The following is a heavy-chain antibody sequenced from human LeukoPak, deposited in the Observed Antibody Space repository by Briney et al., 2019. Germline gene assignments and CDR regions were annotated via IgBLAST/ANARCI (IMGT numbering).Heavy chain of an antibody. CDR3: AKDDGSSSSRYYFDY. CDR1: GFTVSHNY. V-gene: IGHV3-53*05. J-gene: IGHJ4*02. CDR2: IYSGGNT. D-gene: IGHD6-6*01. Sequence: GGSLRLSCAASGFTVSHNYMSWVRQAPGKGLEWVSVIYSGGNTYYANSVKGRFTISRDNSKNTLYLQMNSLRAEDTAVYYCAKDDGSSSSRYYFDYWGQGTLVTVSS.